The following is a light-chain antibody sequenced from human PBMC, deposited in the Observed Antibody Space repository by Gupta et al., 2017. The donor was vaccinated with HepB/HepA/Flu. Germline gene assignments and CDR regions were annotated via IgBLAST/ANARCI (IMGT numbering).Light chain of an antibody. Sequence: QSALTQPPSASGSPRQSVTISCAGTSSDVGGYNYVSWYQQHPGKAPKLLIYEVSNRPSGVPDRFSGSKSGNTASLTVSGLQAEDEANYYCSSYAGNNNYVFGTGTEVTVL. J-gene: IGLJ1*01. CDR2: EVS. CDR1: SSDVGGYNY. CDR3: SSYAGNNNYV. V-gene: IGLV2-8*01.